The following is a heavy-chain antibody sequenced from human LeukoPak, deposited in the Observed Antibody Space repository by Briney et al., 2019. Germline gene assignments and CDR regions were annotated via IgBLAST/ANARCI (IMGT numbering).Heavy chain of an antibody. CDR3: ATISLAEDAFDI. V-gene: IGHV1-2*02. D-gene: IGHD2-21*01. Sequence: ASVNVSCKASGYTFTGYYMHWVRQAPGQGLEWMGWINPNSGGTNYAQKFQGRVTMTRDTSISTAYMELSRLRSDDTAVYYCATISLAEDAFDIWGQGTMVTVSS. CDR2: INPNSGGT. CDR1: GYTFTGYY. J-gene: IGHJ3*02.